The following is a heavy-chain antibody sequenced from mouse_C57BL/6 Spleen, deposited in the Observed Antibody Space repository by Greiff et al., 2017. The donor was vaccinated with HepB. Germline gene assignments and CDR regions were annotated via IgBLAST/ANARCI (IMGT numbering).Heavy chain of an antibody. J-gene: IGHJ4*01. D-gene: IGHD2-1*01. Sequence: EVQLQQSVAELVRPGASVKLSCTASGFNIKNTYMHWVKQRPEQGLEWIGWIDPGSGNTKYAPKFQGQATITADKTSNPAYLQLSSLSSDDTAIYYCAPYGNSGAMDYWGQGTSVTVSS. CDR3: APYGNSGAMDY. CDR2: IDPGSGNT. V-gene: IGHV14-3*01. CDR1: GFNIKNTY.